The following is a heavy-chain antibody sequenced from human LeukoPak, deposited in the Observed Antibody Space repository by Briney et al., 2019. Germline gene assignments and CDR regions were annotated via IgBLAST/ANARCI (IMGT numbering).Heavy chain of an antibody. CDR2: IYYGGNI. D-gene: IGHD4-23*01. CDR1: GGSIGTSSYY. CDR3: ASAEANYGGSVFDY. V-gene: IGHV4-39*01. J-gene: IGHJ4*02. Sequence: SETLSLTCSVSGGSIGTSSYYWGWIRQPPGKGLEWLGTIYYGGNINYNLSLKSRLTISADTSNNQLSLKLSSVTPADTAVYYCASAEANYGGSVFDYWGQGTLVTVSS.